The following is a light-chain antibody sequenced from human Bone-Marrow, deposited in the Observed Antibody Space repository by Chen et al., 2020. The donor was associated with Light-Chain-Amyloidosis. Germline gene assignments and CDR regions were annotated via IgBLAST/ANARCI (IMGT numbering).Light chain of an antibody. V-gene: IGLV2-14*03. CDR2: DVS. CDR3: GSWTTSSSVI. Sequence: QSALTQPASVSGSPGQSITISCTGTSSDVGAYHYVSSYQQYPGKAPKVMIYDVSSRPSGVSNRFSGSKSGNTASLTISGLQAEDEADYYCGSWTTSSSVIFGGGTKLTVL. J-gene: IGLJ2*01. CDR1: SSDVGAYHY.